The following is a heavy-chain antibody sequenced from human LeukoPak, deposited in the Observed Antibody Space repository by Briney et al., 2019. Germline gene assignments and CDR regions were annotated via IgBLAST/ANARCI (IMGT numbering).Heavy chain of an antibody. Sequence: PSETLSLTCAVSGYSISSGYYWCWIRQSPGKGLEWIGSIDRSGNKYYHPSLRSRVTLSVDTSNNQFSLQLSPVTAADRARYYCVKSGDYIRAGFDYWGQGTLVTVSS. D-gene: IGHD3-22*01. CDR3: VKSGDYIRAGFDY. V-gene: IGHV4-38-2*01. J-gene: IGHJ4*02. CDR2: IDRSGNK. CDR1: GYSISSGYY.